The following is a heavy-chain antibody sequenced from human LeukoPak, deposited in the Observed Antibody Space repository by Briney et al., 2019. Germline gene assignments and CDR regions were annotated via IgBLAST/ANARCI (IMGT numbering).Heavy chain of an antibody. V-gene: IGHV1-2*02. Sequence: GASVKVSCKASGYTFTGYYMHWVRQAPGQGLEWMGWINPNSGGTNYAQKFQGRVTMTRDSSISTAYMELSRLRSDDTAVYYCARDPLQWLVQYYFDHWGQGTLVTVSS. J-gene: IGHJ4*02. CDR1: GYTFTGYY. CDR2: INPNSGGT. D-gene: IGHD6-19*01. CDR3: ARDPLQWLVQYYFDH.